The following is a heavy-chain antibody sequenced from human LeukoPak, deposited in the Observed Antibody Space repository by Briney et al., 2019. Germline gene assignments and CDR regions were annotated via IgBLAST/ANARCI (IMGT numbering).Heavy chain of an antibody. CDR1: GYTFTSYN. V-gene: IGHV1-18*01. CDR2: ISAYNGNT. J-gene: IGHJ4*02. D-gene: IGHD3-22*01. Sequence: ASVKVSCKASGYTFTSYNINWVRQAPGQGLEWMGWISAYNGNTNYAQKLQGRVTMTTDTSTSTAYMELRSLRSDDTAVHYCARVAYYYDSSGYFDYWGQGTLVTVSS. CDR3: ARVAYYYDSSGYFDY.